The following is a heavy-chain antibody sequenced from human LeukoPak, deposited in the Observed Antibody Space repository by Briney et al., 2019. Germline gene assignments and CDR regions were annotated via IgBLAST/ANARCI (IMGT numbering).Heavy chain of an antibody. CDR2: IYYSVST. CDR3: AATLGPNYDILTGFDAFDI. D-gene: IGHD3-9*01. CDR1: GGSVSSGSYY. V-gene: IGHV4-61*01. Sequence: SETLSLTCTVSGGSVSSGSYYWSWIRQPPGKGLEWIGYIYYSVSTNYNPSLKSRVTISVDTSKNQFSLKLSSMTAADTAVYYCAATLGPNYDILTGFDAFDIWGQGTMVTVSS. J-gene: IGHJ3*02.